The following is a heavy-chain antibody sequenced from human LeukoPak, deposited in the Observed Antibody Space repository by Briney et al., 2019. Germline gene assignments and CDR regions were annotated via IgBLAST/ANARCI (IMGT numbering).Heavy chain of an antibody. CDR3: AREEVYYFDSSSYYYFDY. Sequence: SETLSLTCTVSGASISSGSFYWSWIRQPAGKGLEWIGRIYTSGSTTSVSTNYNPSLKSRVTISVDTSKNQFSLNLRSVTAADTAVYYCAREEVYYFDSSSYYYFDYWGQGTLVTVSS. CDR2: IYTSGSTTSVST. CDR1: GASISSGSFY. J-gene: IGHJ4*02. D-gene: IGHD3-22*01. V-gene: IGHV4-61*02.